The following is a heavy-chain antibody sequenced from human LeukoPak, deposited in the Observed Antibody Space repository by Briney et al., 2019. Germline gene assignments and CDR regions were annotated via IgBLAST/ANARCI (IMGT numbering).Heavy chain of an antibody. CDR2: IYYSGST. D-gene: IGHD1-26*01. J-gene: IGHJ4*02. V-gene: IGHV4-61*01. Sequence: SETLSLTCTVSGGSISSGSISSYYWSWIRQPPGKGLEWIGYIYYSGSTNYNPSLKSRVTISVDTSKNQFSLKLSSVTAADTAVYHCATMSGTYYKFDYWGQGTLVTVSS. CDR3: ATMSGTYYKFDY. CDR1: GGSISSGSISSYY.